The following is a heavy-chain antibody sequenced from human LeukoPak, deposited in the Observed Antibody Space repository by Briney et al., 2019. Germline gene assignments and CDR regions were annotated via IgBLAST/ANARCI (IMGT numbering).Heavy chain of an antibody. CDR3: ARQQLVGYYFDY. CDR1: GYTFTSYA. D-gene: IGHD6-13*01. J-gene: IGHJ4*02. Sequence: ASVKVSCTASGYTFTSYAMHWVRQAPGQRLEWMGWINAGNGNTKYSQKFQGRVTITRDTSASTAYMELSSLRSEDTAVYYCARQQLVGYYFDYWGQGTLVTVSS. CDR2: INAGNGNT. V-gene: IGHV1-3*01.